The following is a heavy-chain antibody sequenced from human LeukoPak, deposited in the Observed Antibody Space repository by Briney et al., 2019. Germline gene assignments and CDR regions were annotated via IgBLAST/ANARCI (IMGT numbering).Heavy chain of an antibody. V-gene: IGHV4-39*07. J-gene: IGHJ4*02. D-gene: IGHD5-18*01. CDR3: ARRDTSTGIDF. CDR1: GGSISSSSYY. CDR2: IYYSGST. Sequence: SETLSLTCTVSGGSISSSSYYWGWIRQPPGKGLEWIGSIYYSGSTYYNPSLKSRVTISVDTSKNQFSLKLSSVTAADTAVYYCARRDTSTGIDFWGREPWSPSPQ.